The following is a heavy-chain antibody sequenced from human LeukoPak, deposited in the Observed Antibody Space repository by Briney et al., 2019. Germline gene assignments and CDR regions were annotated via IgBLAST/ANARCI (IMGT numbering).Heavy chain of an antibody. V-gene: IGHV4-59*01. CDR2: IYYSGST. D-gene: IGHD4-17*01. J-gene: IGHJ5*02. CDR3: ARAHDYGDYKKWFDP. CDR1: GGSISSYY. Sequence: SETLSLTCTVSGGSISSYYWTWIRQPPGKGLEWIGYIYYSGSTNYNPSLKSRVTISVDTSKNQFSLKLISVTAADTAVYYCARAHDYGDYKKWFDPWGQGTLVTVSS.